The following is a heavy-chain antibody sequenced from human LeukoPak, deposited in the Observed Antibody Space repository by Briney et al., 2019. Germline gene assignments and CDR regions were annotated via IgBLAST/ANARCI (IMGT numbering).Heavy chain of an antibody. CDR1: GYTFTNYY. D-gene: IGHD3-16*01. J-gene: IGHJ6*02. CDR2: INPRGGST. CDR3: AREKSPGESLTVYPTGMDV. Sequence: ASVKVSCKASGYTFTNYYMHWVRQAPGQGLEWMGIINPRGGSTTYALEFQGRVTMTRDTSTTTVYMELSSLRSEDTAIYYCAREKSPGESLTVYPTGMDVWGQGTTVTVSS. V-gene: IGHV1-46*01.